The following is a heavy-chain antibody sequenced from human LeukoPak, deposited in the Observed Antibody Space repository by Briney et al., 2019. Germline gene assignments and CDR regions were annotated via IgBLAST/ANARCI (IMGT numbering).Heavy chain of an antibody. Sequence: SVKVSCKASGGTFSSYAISWVRQAPGQGLEWMGGIIPIFGTANYAQKFQGRVTITADESTSTAYMELSSLRSEDTAVYYCARAFQGVVPAAEPINWFDPWGQGTLVTVSS. D-gene: IGHD2-2*01. V-gene: IGHV1-69*01. CDR2: IIPIFGTA. CDR3: ARAFQGVVPAAEPINWFDP. CDR1: GGTFSSYA. J-gene: IGHJ5*02.